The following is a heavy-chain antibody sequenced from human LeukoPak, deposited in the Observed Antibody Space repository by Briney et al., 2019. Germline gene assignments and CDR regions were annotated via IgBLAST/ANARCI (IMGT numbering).Heavy chain of an antibody. CDR2: ISGYKGNT. D-gene: IGHD2-15*01. Sequence: ASVKVSCKASGYTFTSYGISWVRQAPGQGLEWMGWISGYKGNTNYAQKLQGRVTMTTDTSTSTAYMELRSLRSADTAVYYCAKVYCSGGSCTTHFDYWGQGTLVTVSS. V-gene: IGHV1-18*01. J-gene: IGHJ4*02. CDR1: GYTFTSYG. CDR3: AKVYCSGGSCTTHFDY.